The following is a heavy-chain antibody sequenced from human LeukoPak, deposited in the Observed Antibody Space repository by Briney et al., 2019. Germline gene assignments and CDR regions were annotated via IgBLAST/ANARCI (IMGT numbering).Heavy chain of an antibody. CDR1: GVIFNNYA. V-gene: IGHV3-30*04. Sequence: GGSLRLSCAASGVIFNNYAIHWVRQAPGKGLEWVAVILYDGRNKYYTDSVKGRFTISRDNSKNTLYLQMNSLRAEDTAVYYCARDARIVVVADTKVEHAFDIWGQGTMVTVSS. CDR2: ILYDGRNK. CDR3: ARDARIVVVADTKVEHAFDI. D-gene: IGHD2-15*01. J-gene: IGHJ3*02.